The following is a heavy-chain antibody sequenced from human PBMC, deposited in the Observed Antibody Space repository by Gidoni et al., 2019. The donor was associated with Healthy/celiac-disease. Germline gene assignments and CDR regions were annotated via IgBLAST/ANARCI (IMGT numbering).Heavy chain of an antibody. D-gene: IGHD3-10*01. V-gene: IGHV4-34*01. CDR3: ARRSKGINDY. CDR1: GGSFSGYY. CDR2: INHSGST. J-gene: IGHJ4*02. Sequence: QAQLQQWGAGLLKPSETLSLTCAVYGGSFSGYYWSWIRQPPGKGLEWIGEINHSGSTNYNPSLKSRVTISVDTSTDQFSLKLSSVTAADTAVYYCARRSKGINDYWGQGTLVTVSS.